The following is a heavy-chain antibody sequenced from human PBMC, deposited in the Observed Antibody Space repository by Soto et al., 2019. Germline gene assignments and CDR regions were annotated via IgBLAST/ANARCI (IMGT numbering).Heavy chain of an antibody. CDR3: ARVLIYDSSGYYFDY. V-gene: IGHV1-46*01. CDR1: GYTFTSYY. Sequence: QVQLVKSGAEVKKPGASVKVSCKASGYTFTSYYMHWVRQAPGQGLEWRGIINPSGGSTRYAQKFQGRVTMTRDTSTSTVYMELSSLRSEDTAVYYCARVLIYDSSGYYFDYWGQGTLVTVSS. CDR2: INPSGGST. J-gene: IGHJ4*02. D-gene: IGHD3-22*01.